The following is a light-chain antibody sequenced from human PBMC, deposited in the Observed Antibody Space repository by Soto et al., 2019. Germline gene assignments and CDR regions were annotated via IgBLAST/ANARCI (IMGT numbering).Light chain of an antibody. V-gene: IGKV3-15*01. Sequence: EIVLTQSPATLSLSPGERATLSCRASQSVSYNLAWYQQKPGQAPRLLISGASTRAIGIPARFSGSGSGTEFTLTISSLQSEDFALYYCQQYNTWPPSPTFDQGTRLEI. J-gene: IGKJ2*01. CDR1: QSVSYN. CDR2: GAS. CDR3: QQYNTWPPSPT.